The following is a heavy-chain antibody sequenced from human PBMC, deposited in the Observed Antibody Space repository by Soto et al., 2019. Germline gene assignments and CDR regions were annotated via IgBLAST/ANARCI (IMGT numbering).Heavy chain of an antibody. Sequence: VQLVESGGGLVKPGGSLRLSCAASGFTFSSYSMNWVRQAPGKGLEWVSSISSSSSYIYYADSVKGRFTISRDNAKNSLYLQMNSLRAEDTAVYYCASIAVAGNFDYWGQGTLVTVSS. CDR1: GFTFSSYS. CDR3: ASIAVAGNFDY. D-gene: IGHD6-19*01. J-gene: IGHJ4*02. CDR2: ISSSSSYI. V-gene: IGHV3-21*01.